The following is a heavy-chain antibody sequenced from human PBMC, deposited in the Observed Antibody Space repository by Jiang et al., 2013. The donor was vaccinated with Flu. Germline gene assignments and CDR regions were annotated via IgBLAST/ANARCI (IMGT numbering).Heavy chain of an antibody. CDR1: GYTFTNSR. D-gene: IGHD2-21*02. Sequence: KVSCKASGYTFTNSRMHWVRQAPGQRLEWMGWINTGNGNTKYSQQFQDRVTITSDTSASTAYMELSSLRSEDTAVYYCARGGMWTYCRDDCYSIDYWGQGTLVTVSS. CDR2: INTGNGNT. J-gene: IGHJ4*02. V-gene: IGHV1-3*04. CDR3: ARGGMWTYCRDDCYSIDY.